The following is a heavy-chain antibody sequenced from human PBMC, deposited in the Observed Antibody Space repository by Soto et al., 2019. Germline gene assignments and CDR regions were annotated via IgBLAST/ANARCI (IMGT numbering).Heavy chain of an antibody. CDR1: GYSFSNYW. J-gene: IGHJ4*02. CDR3: ARHLSSSWYYFDN. D-gene: IGHD3-22*01. Sequence: GESLKISCKGAGYSFSNYWIGWVRQKPGKGPEWMGIIYPADSETKYSPSFQGHVTFSVDKSITTAYLQWSRLKASDTAVYYCARHLSSSWYYFDNWGRGTLVTVSS. CDR2: IYPADSET. V-gene: IGHV5-51*01.